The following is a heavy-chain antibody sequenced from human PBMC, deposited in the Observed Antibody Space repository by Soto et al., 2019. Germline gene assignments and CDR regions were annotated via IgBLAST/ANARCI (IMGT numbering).Heavy chain of an antibody. CDR3: ARSLITFGGVIVIPSYYFDY. V-gene: IGHV1-18*01. CDR1: GYTFTSYG. Sequence: QVQLVQSGAEVKKPEASVKVSCKASGYTFTSYGISWVRQAPGQGLEWMGWISAYNGNTNYAQKPQGRVTMTTDTSTSTAYMELRSLRSDDTAVYYCARSLITFGGVIVIPSYYFDYWGQGTLVTVSS. J-gene: IGHJ4*02. D-gene: IGHD3-16*02. CDR2: ISAYNGNT.